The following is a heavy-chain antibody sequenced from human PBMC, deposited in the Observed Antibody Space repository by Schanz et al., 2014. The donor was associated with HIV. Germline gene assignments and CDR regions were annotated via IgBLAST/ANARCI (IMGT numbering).Heavy chain of an antibody. CDR2: ITPDGSV. CDR3: RVFMGAFDV. CDR1: GLIFRTYD. V-gene: IGHV3-74*02. J-gene: IGHJ3*01. D-gene: IGHD6-13*01. Sequence: EVQLVESGGGLVKRGGSLRLSCVVSGLIFRTYDMNWVRQAAGKGLAWVSYITPDGSVTYADSVKGRFTTSRDSSKNTLFLQMNSLRVEDTATYYCRVFMGAFDVWGQGTMVTVSS.